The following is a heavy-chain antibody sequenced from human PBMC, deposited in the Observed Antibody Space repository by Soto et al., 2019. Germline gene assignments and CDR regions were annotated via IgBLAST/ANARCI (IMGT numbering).Heavy chain of an antibody. CDR3: ARDQGEVVTADNWFEP. D-gene: IGHD2-21*02. CDR2: IFSSGST. CDR1: GDSITDYS. J-gene: IGHJ5*02. Sequence: PSGTLALTATGSGDSITDYSWVCIRNPTGKRLEWIARIFSSGSTHYSTALTGRITMSLDTSKNHFSLKLNSATATDTAVYFCARDQGEVVTADNWFEPWGQGILVTVSS. V-gene: IGHV4-4*07.